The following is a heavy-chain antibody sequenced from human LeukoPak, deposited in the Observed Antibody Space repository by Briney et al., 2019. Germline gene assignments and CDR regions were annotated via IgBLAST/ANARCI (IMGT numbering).Heavy chain of an antibody. CDR1: GCTFTSYG. V-gene: IGHV1-18*01. CDR3: ARVDYSKDYFFDY. J-gene: IGHJ4*02. D-gene: IGHD2-15*01. CDR2: ISAYNGNT. Sequence: ASVKVSCKASGCTFTSYGISWIRQAPGQGLEWMGWISAYNGNTNYVQKLQGRVTMTTDTSTSTAYMELRSLRSDDTAVYYCARVDYSKDYFFDYWGQGTLVTVSS.